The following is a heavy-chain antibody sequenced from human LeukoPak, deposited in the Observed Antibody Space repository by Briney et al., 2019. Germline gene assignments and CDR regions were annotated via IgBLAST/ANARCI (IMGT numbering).Heavy chain of an antibody. J-gene: IGHJ6*02. CDR2: IIPIFGTA. CDR3: AIRIVVVPAEDYYYYGMDV. CDR1: GGTFSSYA. V-gene: IGHV1-69*13. Sequence: ASVKVSCKASGGTFSSYAISWVRQAPGQGLEWMGGIIPIFGTANYAQKFQGRVTITADESTSTAYMELSSLRSEDTAVYYCAIRIVVVPAEDYYYYGMDVWGQGTTVTVSS. D-gene: IGHD2-2*01.